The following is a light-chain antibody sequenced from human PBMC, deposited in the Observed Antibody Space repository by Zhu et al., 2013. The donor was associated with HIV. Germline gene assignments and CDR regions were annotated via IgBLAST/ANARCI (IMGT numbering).Light chain of an antibody. CDR1: SSDVGGYKY. J-gene: IGLJ3*02. CDR2: EVN. CDR3: ASYRSIGTWL. V-gene: IGLV2-14*01. Sequence: QSALTQPPSASGSPGQSVTISCTGTSSDVGGYKYVSWYQQHPGKAPELMIYEVNERPSGVSDRFSGSKSGNSASLTISGLQGEDEADYYCASYRSIGTWLFGGGTKVTVL.